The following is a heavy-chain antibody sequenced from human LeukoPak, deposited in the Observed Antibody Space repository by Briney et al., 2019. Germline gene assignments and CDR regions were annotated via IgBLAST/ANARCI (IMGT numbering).Heavy chain of an antibody. D-gene: IGHD1-26*01. V-gene: IGHV3-30*04. Sequence: PGGSLRLSCAASGFTLSSYAMHWVRQAPGRGLEWVTVISYDGSNGYYAGSVKGRFTISRDNSQNTLYVQMSSLRPEDTAVYYCVREVTSGSFDYWGQGTLVTVSS. CDR1: GFTLSSYA. CDR3: VREVTSGSFDY. CDR2: ISYDGSNG. J-gene: IGHJ4*02.